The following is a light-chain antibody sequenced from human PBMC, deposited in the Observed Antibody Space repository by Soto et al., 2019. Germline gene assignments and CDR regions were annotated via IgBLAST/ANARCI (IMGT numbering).Light chain of an antibody. CDR1: SSDVGGYKY. CDR3: SSYTGSSTPEV. V-gene: IGLV2-14*01. CDR2: EVS. J-gene: IGLJ1*01. Sequence: QSALTQPASVSGSPGQSITISCTGTSSDVGGYKYVSWYQQHPGKAPKLMIYEVSNRPSGVSNRFSGSKSGDTASLTISGLQAEDEADYYCSSYTGSSTPEVFGSGTKVTVL.